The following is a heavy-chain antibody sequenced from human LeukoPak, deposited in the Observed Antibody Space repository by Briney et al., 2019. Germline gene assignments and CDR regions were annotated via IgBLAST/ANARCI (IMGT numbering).Heavy chain of an antibody. J-gene: IGHJ4*02. D-gene: IGHD3-22*01. CDR3: AKDRDSSGLHY. CDR1: GFTFSSYG. V-gene: IGHV3-30*18. CDR2: ISYDGSNK. Sequence: GRSLRLSCAASGFTFSSYGMRWVRQAPGKGLEWVAVISYDGSNKYYADSVKGRFTISRDNSKNTLYLQMNSLRAEDTAVYYCAKDRDSSGLHYWGQGTLVTVSS.